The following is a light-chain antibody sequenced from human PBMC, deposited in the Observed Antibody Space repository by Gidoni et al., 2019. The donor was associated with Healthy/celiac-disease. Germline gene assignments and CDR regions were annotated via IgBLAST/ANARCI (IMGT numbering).Light chain of an antibody. CDR1: QSVSSN. J-gene: IGKJ1*01. CDR2: CAS. V-gene: IGKV3-15*01. Sequence: EIVLTQSPATLSVSPGESATLSCRASQSVSSNLAWYQQKPGQAPRILIYCASTRATGIPARFIGSGSGTEFTLTISSLQSEDFAVYYCQQYNNWPPWTFGQGTKVEIK. CDR3: QQYNNWPPWT.